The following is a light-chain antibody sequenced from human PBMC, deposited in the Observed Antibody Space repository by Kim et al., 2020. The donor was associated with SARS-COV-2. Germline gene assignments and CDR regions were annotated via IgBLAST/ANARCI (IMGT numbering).Light chain of an antibody. V-gene: IGKV1-6*01. CDR3: LQDYNYPLT. CDR2: GAS. CDR1: QDIESE. Sequence: AIQVTQSPSSLSASVGDRVTITCRASQDIESELGWYLQKPGKAPELLIRGASTVHSGVPSRFSGSGFGTDFTLTISSLQPEDFATYFCLQDYNYPLTFGQGTRLEIK. J-gene: IGKJ5*01.